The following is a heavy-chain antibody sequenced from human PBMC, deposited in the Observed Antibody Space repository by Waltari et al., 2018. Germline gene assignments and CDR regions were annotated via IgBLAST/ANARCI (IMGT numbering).Heavy chain of an antibody. J-gene: IGHJ4*02. D-gene: IGHD1-26*01. CDR3: ARGVGAMWPFDY. Sequence: EVQLVVSGGGLVQLGGSLRLSCAASGFTFSSYSMHWFRQAPGKGLEWVSYISSSSSTIYYADSEKGRFTISRDNAKNSLYLQRNSLRDEDTAVYYCARGVGAMWPFDYWGQGTLVTVSS. CDR2: ISSSSSTI. V-gene: IGHV3-48*02. CDR1: GFTFSSYS.